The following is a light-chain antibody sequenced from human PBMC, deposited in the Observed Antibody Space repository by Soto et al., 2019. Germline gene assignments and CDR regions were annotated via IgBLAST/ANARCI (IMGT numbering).Light chain of an antibody. J-gene: IGKJ1*01. Sequence: EIVITQSPAALSVSPRERATLSCRASQSVSSNLAWYQQKPGQAPRLLIYGASTRATGIPARFSGSGSGTGFTLTISSLQSEDFAVYYCQQYNNWPLWTFGQGTKVDIK. CDR1: QSVSSN. CDR3: QQYNNWPLWT. CDR2: GAS. V-gene: IGKV3-15*01.